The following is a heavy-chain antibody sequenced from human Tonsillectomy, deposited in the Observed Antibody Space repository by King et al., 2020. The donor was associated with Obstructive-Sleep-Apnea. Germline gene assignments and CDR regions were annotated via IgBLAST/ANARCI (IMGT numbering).Heavy chain of an antibody. Sequence: QLVQSGAEVKKPGESLRISCKGAGYSLTNYWIAWVRQMPGKGLEWMGIIYPGDSDATYSPSFQGQVTISADKSISTAYLQWSSLTASDTAMYYCATPSVRATGTTSFVGFHIWGQGTMVTVSS. D-gene: IGHD1-7*01. CDR3: ATPSVRATGTTSFVGFHI. CDR2: IYPGDSDA. J-gene: IGHJ3*02. V-gene: IGHV5-51*01. CDR1: GYSLTNYW.